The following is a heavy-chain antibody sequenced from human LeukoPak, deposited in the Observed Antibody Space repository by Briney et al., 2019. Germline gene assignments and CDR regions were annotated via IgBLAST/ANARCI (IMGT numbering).Heavy chain of an antibody. J-gene: IGHJ3*02. V-gene: IGHV1-2*02. CDR1: GYTFTGYY. CDR3: ARDPQDPYYDFWSGHNDAFDI. CDR2: INPNSGGT. Sequence: ASVKVSCKASGYTFTGYYMQWVRQAPGQELEWMGWINPNSGGTNYAQKFQGRVTMTRDTSISTAYMELSRLRSDDTAVYYCARDPQDPYYDFWSGHNDAFDIWGQGKMVIVSS. D-gene: IGHD3-3*01.